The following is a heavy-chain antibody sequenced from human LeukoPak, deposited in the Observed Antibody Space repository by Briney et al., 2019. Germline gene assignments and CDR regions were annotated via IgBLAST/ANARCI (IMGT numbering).Heavy chain of an antibody. CDR1: GGSFSGYY. J-gene: IGHJ4*02. CDR3: ARSPYLRTYGYGPWELPVSYFDY. CDR2: INHSGST. V-gene: IGHV4-34*01. Sequence: SETLSLTCAVYGGSFSGYYWSWIRQPPGKGLEWIGEINHSGSTNYNPSLKSRVTISVDTSKNQFSLKLTSVTAADTAVYYCARSPYLRTYGYGPWELPVSYFDYWGQGTLVTVSS. D-gene: IGHD1-26*01.